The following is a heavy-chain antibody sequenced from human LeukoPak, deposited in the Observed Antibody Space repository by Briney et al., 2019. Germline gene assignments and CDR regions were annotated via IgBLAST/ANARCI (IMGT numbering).Heavy chain of an antibody. CDR3: AKELRRWEPLPSDY. CDR1: GFAFISYA. D-gene: IGHD1-26*01. J-gene: IGHJ4*02. Sequence: GGSLRLSCAASGFAFISYAMSWVRQAPGRGLEWVSAISGSGGSTYYADSVKGRFTISRDNSTNTLYLQMNSLRAEDTAVYYCAKELRRWEPLPSDYWGQGTLATVSS. CDR2: ISGSGGST. V-gene: IGHV3-23*01.